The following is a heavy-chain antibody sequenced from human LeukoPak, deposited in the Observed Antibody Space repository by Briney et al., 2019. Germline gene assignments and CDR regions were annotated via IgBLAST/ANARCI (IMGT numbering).Heavy chain of an antibody. CDR2: IHYSGKT. D-gene: IGHD6-19*01. J-gene: IGHJ5*02. Sequence: PSETLSLTCSVAGGSISRSSYYWGWIRQPPGTGLEWIGNIHYSGKTYYNPSLKSRVTISIDTSKNQFSLKLNSVTAADTAVYSCAKAGGLAVAGTDNWMDPWGQGTQVTVSS. CDR3: AKAGGLAVAGTDNWMDP. V-gene: IGHV4-39*02. CDR1: GGSISRSSYY.